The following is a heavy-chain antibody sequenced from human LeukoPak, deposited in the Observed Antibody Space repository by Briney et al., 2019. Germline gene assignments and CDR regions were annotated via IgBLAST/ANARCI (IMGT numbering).Heavy chain of an antibody. CDR3: ACGVAAAGWLYFDY. D-gene: IGHD6-13*01. J-gene: IGHJ4*02. CDR2: IYSSGST. CDR1: GGSITSYY. V-gene: IGHV4-4*07. Sequence: SETLSLTCTVSGGSITSYYWSWLRQPAGKGLEWIGRIYSSGSTNYNPSLKSRVTMSIDTTQFSLKLSSVTAADTAVYFCACGVAAAGWLYFDYWGQGSLVTVSS.